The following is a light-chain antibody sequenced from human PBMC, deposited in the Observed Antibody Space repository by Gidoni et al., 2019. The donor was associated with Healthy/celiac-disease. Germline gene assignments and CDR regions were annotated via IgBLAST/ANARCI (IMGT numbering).Light chain of an antibody. Sequence: SYVLTPPPSVALAPGQTARTTCGGNNIGSKSAHCYQQKPGQAPVLVVYDDTDRPSGIPERFAGSNSGNTATLTISKGEAGDEADYDCHVWDSSSDHWVFGGGTKLTVI. V-gene: IGLV3-21*02. J-gene: IGLJ3*02. CDR1: NIGSKS. CDR3: HVWDSSSDHWV. CDR2: DDT.